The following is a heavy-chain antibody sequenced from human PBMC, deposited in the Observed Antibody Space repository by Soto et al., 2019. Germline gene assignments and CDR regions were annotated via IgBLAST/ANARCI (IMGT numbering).Heavy chain of an antibody. D-gene: IGHD4-4*01. V-gene: IGHV3-23*01. CDR2: ISGSGGST. J-gene: IGHJ4*02. Sequence: GGSLRLSCAASGFTFSSYAMSWVRQSPGKGLEWVSAISGSGGSTYYADSVKGRFTISRDNSKNTLYLQMNSLRAEDTAVYYCAKDYSNGGYFDYWGQGTLVTVSS. CDR1: GFTFSSYA. CDR3: AKDYSNGGYFDY.